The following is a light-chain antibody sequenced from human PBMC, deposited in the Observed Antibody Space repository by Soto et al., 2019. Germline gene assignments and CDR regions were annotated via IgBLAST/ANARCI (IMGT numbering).Light chain of an antibody. CDR3: QQRRNWPSIT. CDR1: QSVRSY. V-gene: IGKV3-11*01. J-gene: IGKJ1*01. Sequence: PGERATLSCRASQSVRSYLAWYQQKPGQAPRLLIYDASNRATGIPARFSGSGSVTDFTLTINSLEPEDSAVYYCQQRRNWPSITFGQGTKVDIK. CDR2: DAS.